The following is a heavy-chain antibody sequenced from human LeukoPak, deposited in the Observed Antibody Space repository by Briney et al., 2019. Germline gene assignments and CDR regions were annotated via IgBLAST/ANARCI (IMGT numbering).Heavy chain of an antibody. CDR1: GGSFSGYY. J-gene: IGHJ4*02. Sequence: SETLSLTCAVYGGSFSGYYWSWIRQPPGKGLEWIGEIYHSESTNYNPSLKSRVTISVDKSKNQFSLKLSSVTAADTAVYYCARDLRGTEPPGYWGQGTLVTVSS. V-gene: IGHV4-34*01. D-gene: IGHD1-1*01. CDR3: ARDLRGTEPPGY. CDR2: IYHSEST.